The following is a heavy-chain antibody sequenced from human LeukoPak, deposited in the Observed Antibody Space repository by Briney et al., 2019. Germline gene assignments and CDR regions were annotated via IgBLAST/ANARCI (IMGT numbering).Heavy chain of an antibody. V-gene: IGHV1-18*01. D-gene: IGHD3-3*01. CDR3: ARARLPPEGVVEDY. CDR2: ISAYNGNT. CDR1: GYTFTSYG. J-gene: IGHJ4*02. Sequence: GSSVKVSCKASGYTFTSYGISWVRQAPGQGLEWMGWISAYNGNTNYAQKLQGRVTMTTDTSTSTAYMELRSLRSDDTAVYYCARARLPPEGVVEDYWGQGTLVTVPS.